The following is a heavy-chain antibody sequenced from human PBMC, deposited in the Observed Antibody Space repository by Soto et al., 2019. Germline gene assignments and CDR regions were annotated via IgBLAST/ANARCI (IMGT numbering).Heavy chain of an antibody. CDR1: GGNFNNYV. CDR3: ARKRFGAVAGT. J-gene: IGHJ5*02. V-gene: IGHV1-69*13. CDR2: IIPIFGTA. D-gene: IGHD6-19*01. Sequence: ASVKVSWKTSGGNFNNYVISWVRQAPGQGLEWMGGIIPIFGTAYYAQKFQGRVSITADESTSTAYMELSSLRSEDTAVYYCARKRFGAVAGTWGQGTLVTVSS.